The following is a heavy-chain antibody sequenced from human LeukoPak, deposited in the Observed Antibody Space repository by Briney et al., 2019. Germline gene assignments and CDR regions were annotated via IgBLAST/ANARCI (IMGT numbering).Heavy chain of an antibody. D-gene: IGHD2-2*01. CDR1: GFNFSGSA. J-gene: IGHJ4*02. V-gene: IGHV3-73*01. Sequence: GGSLRLSCAASGFNFSGSAMHWVRQAPGKGLEWVGRIRSKAYIYATAYAASVKGRFTISRDDSKNTAFLQVDSLKTEDTAVYYCSRPCSNSCSSYGDYWGQGTLVTVSS. CDR2: IRSKAYIYAT. CDR3: SRPCSNSCSSYGDY.